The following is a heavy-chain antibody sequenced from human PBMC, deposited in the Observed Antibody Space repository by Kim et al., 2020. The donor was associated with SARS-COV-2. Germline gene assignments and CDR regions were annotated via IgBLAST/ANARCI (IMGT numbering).Heavy chain of an antibody. CDR3: ARAGVTMVRGGIDY. D-gene: IGHD3-10*01. V-gene: IGHV5-51*01. J-gene: IGHJ4*02. Sequence: SPSFQGQVTTSADKSISTAYLQWSSLKASDTAMYYCARAGVTMVRGGIDYWGQGTLVTVSS.